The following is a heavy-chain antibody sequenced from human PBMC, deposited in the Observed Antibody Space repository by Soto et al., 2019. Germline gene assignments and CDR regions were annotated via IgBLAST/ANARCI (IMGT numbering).Heavy chain of an antibody. Sequence: GESLKTSCNASGYNFTNYWIIWVRQLPGKGLEWMGRIDPSDSYRKYSPSFQGNVSISVDKSIDIVYLQWSNLKASDTAMYYCARQVAGPARFYFHGFDVWGQGTSVTVSS. V-gene: IGHV5-10-1*01. CDR3: ARQVAGPARFYFHGFDV. D-gene: IGHD2-15*01. J-gene: IGHJ6*02. CDR2: IDPSDSYR. CDR1: GYNFTNYW.